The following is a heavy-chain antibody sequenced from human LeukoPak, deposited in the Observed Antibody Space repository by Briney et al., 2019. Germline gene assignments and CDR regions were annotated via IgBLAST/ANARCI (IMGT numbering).Heavy chain of an antibody. D-gene: IGHD1-7*01. CDR1: GYTFTNYY. Sequence: ASVKVSCKASGYTFTNYYMHWVRQAPGQGLEWMGIINPSGGSTTYAQKFQGRVTMTRDTSTSTVYMELSSLRSEDTAVYYCAREVPSSGTTYYYYGMDVWGQGTTVTVSS. CDR3: AREVPSSGTTYYYYGMDV. V-gene: IGHV1-46*01. CDR2: INPSGGST. J-gene: IGHJ6*02.